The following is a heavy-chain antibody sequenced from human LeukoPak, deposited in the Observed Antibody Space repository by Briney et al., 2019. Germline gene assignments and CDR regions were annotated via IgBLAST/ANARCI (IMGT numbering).Heavy chain of an antibody. CDR3: VPGGLAVSGIDY. D-gene: IGHD6-19*01. Sequence: GGSLRLSCAASGFTFSIHWMTWVRQAPGKGLEWVANITPDGSDRYYVDSLKGRVIISRDNTKSSLYLQLNSLRAEDTAVYYCVPGGLAVSGIDYWGQGALVTVSS. CDR1: GFTFSIHW. CDR2: ITPDGSDR. V-gene: IGHV3-7*01. J-gene: IGHJ4*02.